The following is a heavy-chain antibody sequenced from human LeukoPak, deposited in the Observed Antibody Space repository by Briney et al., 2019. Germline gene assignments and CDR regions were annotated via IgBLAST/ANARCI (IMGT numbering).Heavy chain of an antibody. J-gene: IGHJ5*02. D-gene: IGHD3-16*02. CDR1: GGSISSGAYY. V-gene: IGHV4-31*03. CDR3: ARGSLTFGGVIVEKYNWFDP. CDR2: IYYSGST. Sequence: SETLSLTCTVSGGSISSGAYYWSWIRQHPGKGLEWIGYIYYSGSTYYNPSLKSRVTISVDTSKNQFSLKLSSVTAADTAVYYCARGSLTFGGVIVEKYNWFDPWGQGTLVTVSS.